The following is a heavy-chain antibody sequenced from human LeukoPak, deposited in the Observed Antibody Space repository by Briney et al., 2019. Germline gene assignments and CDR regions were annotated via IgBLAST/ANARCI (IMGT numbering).Heavy chain of an antibody. CDR3: ARDRGWIQHDI. CDR2: INSDGSST. Sequence: GGSLGLSCAASGFTFSSYWMHWVRQAPGKGLVWVSRINSDGSSTSYADSVKGRFTISRDNAKNTLYLQMNSLRAEDTAVYYCARDRGWIQHDIWGQGTMVTVSS. J-gene: IGHJ3*02. D-gene: IGHD5-18*01. V-gene: IGHV3-74*01. CDR1: GFTFSSYW.